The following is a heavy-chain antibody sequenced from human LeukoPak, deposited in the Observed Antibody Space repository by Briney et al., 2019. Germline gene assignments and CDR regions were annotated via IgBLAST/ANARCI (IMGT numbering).Heavy chain of an antibody. CDR2: ISSGDRT. Sequence: GGSLRLFCAASGFTFNSYAMNWLREAPGRGREGVTGISSGDRTFHAESVNGRFTISRDKSKDTLYQQMNSLRAEDTAVYYCAKDATASPYFHWFDNWGQGTQVIVSS. CDR3: AKDATASPYFHWFDN. D-gene: IGHD3-9*01. J-gene: IGHJ4*02. V-gene: IGHV3-23*01. CDR1: GFTFNSYA.